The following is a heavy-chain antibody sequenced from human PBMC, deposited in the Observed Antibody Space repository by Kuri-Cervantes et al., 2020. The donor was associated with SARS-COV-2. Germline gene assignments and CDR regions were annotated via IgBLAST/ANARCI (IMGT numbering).Heavy chain of an antibody. CDR3: ARDRLYDAFDI. J-gene: IGHJ3*02. CDR2: ISGSGGST. CDR1: GFTFSSYG. D-gene: IGHD6-19*01. Sequence: GGSLRLSCAASGFTFSSYGTHWVRQAPGKGLEWVAAISGSGGSTYYADSVKGRFTISRDNSKNTLYLQMNSLRAEDTAVYYCARDRLYDAFDIWGQGTMVTVSS. V-gene: IGHV3-23*01.